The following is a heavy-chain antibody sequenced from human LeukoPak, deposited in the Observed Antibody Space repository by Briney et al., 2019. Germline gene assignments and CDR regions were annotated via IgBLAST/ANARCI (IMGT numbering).Heavy chain of an antibody. CDR3: ARFVIVATWVYWFDP. CDR2: ISAYNGNT. J-gene: IGHJ5*02. D-gene: IGHD5-12*01. Sequence: ASVKVSCKASGYTFTSYYMHWVRQAPGQGLEWMGWISAYNGNTNYAQKLQGRVTMTTDTSTSTAYMELRSLRSDDTAVYYCARFVIVATWVYWFDPWGQGTLVTVSS. CDR1: GYTFTSYY. V-gene: IGHV1-18*04.